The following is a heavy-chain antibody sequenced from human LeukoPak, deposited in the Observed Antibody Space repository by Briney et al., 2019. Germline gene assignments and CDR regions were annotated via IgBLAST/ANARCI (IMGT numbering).Heavy chain of an antibody. J-gene: IGHJ3*02. CDR3: ARSVVVTAIYAFDI. CDR1: GSSSTSNW. CDR2: IFPGDSDT. Sequence: HGEPLKISCQASGSSSTSNWSGWLGQLPGKGRGWLGIIFPGDSDTRYSPSFQAQATISARTPIRTSFLQWSSLKASDSAMYYCARSVVVTAIYAFDIWGQGTMVTVSS. V-gene: IGHV5-51*01. D-gene: IGHD2-21*02.